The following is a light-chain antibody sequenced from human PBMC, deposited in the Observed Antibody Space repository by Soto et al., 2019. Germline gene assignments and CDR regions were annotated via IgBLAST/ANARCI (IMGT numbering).Light chain of an antibody. CDR1: SSDVGGYNY. J-gene: IGLJ3*02. V-gene: IGLV2-8*01. CDR3: SAYVGCNNYWV. CDR2: EVS. Sequence: QSALTQPPSASGSPGQSVTISCTGTSSDVGGYNYVTWYQQHPGKAPKLLICEVSKRPSGVSDRFSGSKSGNTASLTVSGLQAEDEADYYCSAYVGCNNYWVFGGGTKLTVL.